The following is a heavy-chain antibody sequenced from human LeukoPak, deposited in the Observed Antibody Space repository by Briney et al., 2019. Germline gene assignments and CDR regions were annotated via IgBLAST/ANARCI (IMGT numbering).Heavy chain of an antibody. CDR2: ISGNSGRI. J-gene: IGHJ4*02. Sequence: GGSLRLSCAASGFTVSNKYMTWVRQAPGKGLEWVSAISGNSGRIYYADSVKGRFIISRDNSKNTLYLQMNSLRAEDTAVYYCAKSGLNRFDYWGQGTLVTVSS. V-gene: IGHV3-23*01. CDR1: GFTVSNKY. CDR3: AKSGLNRFDY. D-gene: IGHD2-15*01.